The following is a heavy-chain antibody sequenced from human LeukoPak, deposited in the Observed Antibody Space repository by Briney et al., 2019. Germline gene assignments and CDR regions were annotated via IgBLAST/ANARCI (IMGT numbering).Heavy chain of an antibody. CDR3: ARGIRDYNDQLGYFQH. D-gene: IGHD4-11*01. J-gene: IGHJ1*01. CDR2: ISGSGRTI. Sequence: GGSLRLSCAASGFTFNNYEMNWVRQAPGKGLEWLSFISGSGRTIYYADSVKGRFTISRDNTKKSLYLQMNSLRAEDTAVYYCARGIRDYNDQLGYFQHWGQGTLVTVSS. V-gene: IGHV3-48*03. CDR1: GFTFNNYE.